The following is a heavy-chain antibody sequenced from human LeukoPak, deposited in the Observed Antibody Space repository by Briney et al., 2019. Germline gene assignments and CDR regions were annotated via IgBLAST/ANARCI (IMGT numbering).Heavy chain of an antibody. Sequence: QSGGSLRLSCAASGFTFSSYWMHWVRQAPGKGLVWVSRINSDGSSTSYADSVKGRFTISRDNAKNTLYLQMNSLRAEDTAVYYCARDHCSSTSCYVNWFDPWAREPWSPSP. CDR2: INSDGSST. CDR1: GFTFSSYW. J-gene: IGHJ5*02. V-gene: IGHV3-74*01. CDR3: ARDHCSSTSCYVNWFDP. D-gene: IGHD2-2*01.